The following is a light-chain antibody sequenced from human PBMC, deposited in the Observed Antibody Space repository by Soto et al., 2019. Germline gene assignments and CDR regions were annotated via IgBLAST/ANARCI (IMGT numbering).Light chain of an antibody. Sequence: MEMTQSPSSLSAYVGDRVTISCRARQSISKYLNWYQQKPGKAPKSLIYGASTLQSGVPSGFSGSGSGTDFTLTISSLQPEDFATYFCHQKYRLPRTFGQGTKVDI. V-gene: IGKV1-39*01. CDR3: HQKYRLPRT. CDR2: GAS. CDR1: QSISKY. J-gene: IGKJ1*01.